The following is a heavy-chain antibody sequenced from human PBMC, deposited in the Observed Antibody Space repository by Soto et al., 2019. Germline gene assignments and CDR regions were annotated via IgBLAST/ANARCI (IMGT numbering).Heavy chain of an antibody. CDR1: GFTLSQYG. D-gene: IGHD3-22*01. CDR2: TWVEGSHD. J-gene: IGHJ5*02. CDR3: VRDAIQRWLYVGSFDP. Sequence: HVQLVESGGGVVQPGTSLTLSCAASGFTLSQYGMHWVRQTPGKGLVWVAVTWVEGSHDGGRDSRKGRGTVSRDNANDLICLEVDSLRVEATAVYYCVRDAIQRWLYVGSFDPWGQGIVVGVAS. V-gene: IGHV3-33*01.